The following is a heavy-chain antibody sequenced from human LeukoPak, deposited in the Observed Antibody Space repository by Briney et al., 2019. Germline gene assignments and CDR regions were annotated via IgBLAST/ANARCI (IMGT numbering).Heavy chain of an antibody. J-gene: IGHJ4*02. CDR2: IYYSGST. D-gene: IGHD3-10*01. Sequence: PSETLSLTCTVSGGSISSSSYYWGWIRQPPGKGLEWIGSIYYSGSTYYNPSLKSRVTISVDTSKNQFSLKLSSVTAADTAVYYCARSYYYGSGSYYKRGSDFDYWGQGTLVTVSS. V-gene: IGHV4-39*01. CDR1: GGSISSSSYY. CDR3: ARSYYYGSGSYYKRGSDFDY.